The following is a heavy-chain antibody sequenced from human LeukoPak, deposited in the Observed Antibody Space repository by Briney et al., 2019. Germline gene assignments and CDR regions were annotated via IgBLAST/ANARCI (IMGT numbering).Heavy chain of an antibody. D-gene: IGHD3-22*01. V-gene: IGHV1-69*13. J-gene: IGHJ4*02. CDR1: GGTFSSYA. CDR3: ARLMDNNYDGSAFDY. Sequence: SVKVSCKASGGTFSSYAINWVRQAPGQGLEWMGGIIPVFGAPNYAQKFQGRVTITADESATTAYMELSSLRSEDTALYYCARLMDNNYDGSAFDYWGQGTLVTVSS. CDR2: IIPVFGAP.